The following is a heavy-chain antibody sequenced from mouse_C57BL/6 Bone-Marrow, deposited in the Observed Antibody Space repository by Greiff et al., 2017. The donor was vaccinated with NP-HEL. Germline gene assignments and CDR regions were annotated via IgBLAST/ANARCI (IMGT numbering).Heavy chain of an antibody. CDR1: GYTFTDYY. V-gene: IGHV1-19*01. J-gene: IGHJ3*01. CDR2: INPYNGGT. Sequence: VQLKQSGPVLVKPGASVKMSCKASGYTFTDYYMNWVKQSHGKSLEWIGVINPYNGGTSYNQKFKGKATLTVDKSSSTAYMELTSLASEDSAVSYCAREDVGPFAYWGQGTLVTVSA. CDR3: AREDVGPFAY.